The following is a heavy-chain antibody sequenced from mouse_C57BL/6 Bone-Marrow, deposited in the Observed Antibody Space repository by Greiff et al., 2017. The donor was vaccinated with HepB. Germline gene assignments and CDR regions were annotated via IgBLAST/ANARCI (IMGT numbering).Heavy chain of an antibody. J-gene: IGHJ3*01. CDR3: AKAIDYYGSSYAWYAY. Sequence: QVQLQQPGAELVKPGASVKLSCKASGYTFTSYWMQWVKQRPGQGLEWIGEIDPSDSYTNYNQKFKGKATLTVDTSSSTAYMQGSSLTSEDSAVYYCAKAIDYYGSSYAWYAYWGQGTLVTVSA. CDR2: IDPSDSYT. CDR1: GYTFTSYW. D-gene: IGHD1-1*01. V-gene: IGHV1-50*01.